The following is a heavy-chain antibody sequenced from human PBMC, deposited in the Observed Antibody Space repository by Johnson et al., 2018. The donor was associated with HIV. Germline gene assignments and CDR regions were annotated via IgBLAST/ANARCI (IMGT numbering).Heavy chain of an antibody. V-gene: IGHV3-7*05. Sequence: VQLVESGGGLVQPGGSLRLSCGGSGFSFSIYWLTWVRQAPGKGLEWVANINQDGSEMYYVDSVKGRFTISRDTAKMSLYLQMNSLRAEDTAFYYCAREGGGSNEDDAFDIWGQGTMVTVSS. CDR2: INQDGSEM. CDR1: GFSFSIYW. D-gene: IGHD2-15*01. J-gene: IGHJ3*02. CDR3: AREGGGSNEDDAFDI.